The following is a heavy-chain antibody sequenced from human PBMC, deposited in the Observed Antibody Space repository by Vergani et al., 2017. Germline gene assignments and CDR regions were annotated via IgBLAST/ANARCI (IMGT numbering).Heavy chain of an antibody. CDR3: VKEIIDLVSYFFDP. CDR2: ISGPGLST. CDR1: GFTFSNSA. Sequence: EVHLLESGGGLVQSGGSLRLSCAASGFTFSNSAVSWVRQAPGRGLAWVSSISGPGLSTYYADSVKGRFSISRDNSKNTVFLQMHSLRAEDTAIYYCVKEIIDLVSYFFDPWGHGILVTVSS. J-gene: IGHJ5*02. V-gene: IGHV3-23*01. D-gene: IGHD2/OR15-2a*01.